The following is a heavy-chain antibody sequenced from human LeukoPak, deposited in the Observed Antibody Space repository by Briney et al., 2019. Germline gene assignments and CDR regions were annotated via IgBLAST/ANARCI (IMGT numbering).Heavy chain of an antibody. CDR1: GYTFTSYY. CDR3: ARDRAPDDSSSYYYYMDV. Sequence: GASVKVSCKASGYTFTSYYMHWVRQAPGQGLEWMGIINPSGGSTSYAQKFQGRVTMTRDMSTSTVYMELSSLRSEDTAVYYCARDRAPDDSSSYYYYMDVWGKGTTVTISS. D-gene: IGHD6-6*01. J-gene: IGHJ6*03. V-gene: IGHV1-46*01. CDR2: INPSGGST.